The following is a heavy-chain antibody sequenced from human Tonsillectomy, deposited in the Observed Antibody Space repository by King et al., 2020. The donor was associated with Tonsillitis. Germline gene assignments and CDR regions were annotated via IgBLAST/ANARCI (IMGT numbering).Heavy chain of an antibody. CDR1: GGSISSHH. CDR3: ARRPWGSSWGFFDL. V-gene: IGHV4-59*11. D-gene: IGHD6-13*01. J-gene: IGHJ2*01. CDR2: IYYSGRT. Sequence: LQLQESGPGLVKPSETLSLTCTVSGGSISSHHWSWIRQPPVKGVEWIGYIYYSGRTNYNPSLKSRVTISVDTSKNQFSLKLSSVTAADTAVYYCARRPWGSSWGFFDLWGRGALVTVSS.